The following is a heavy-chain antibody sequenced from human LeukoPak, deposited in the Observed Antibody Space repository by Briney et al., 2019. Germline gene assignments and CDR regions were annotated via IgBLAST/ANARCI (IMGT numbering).Heavy chain of an antibody. CDR2: INHSGST. J-gene: IGHJ4*02. D-gene: IGHD3-3*01. CDR1: GGSFSGYY. CDR3: ARAPLRAYYDFWSSGDY. V-gene: IGHV4-34*01. Sequence: SETLSLTCAVYGGSFSGYYRSWIRQPPGKGLEWIGEINHSGSTNYNPSLKSRVTISVDTSKNQFSLKLSSVTAADTAVYYCARAPLRAYYDFWSSGDYWGQGTLVTVSS.